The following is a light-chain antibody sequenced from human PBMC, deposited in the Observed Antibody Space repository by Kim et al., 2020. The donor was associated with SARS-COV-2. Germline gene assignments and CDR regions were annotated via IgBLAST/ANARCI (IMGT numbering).Light chain of an antibody. V-gene: IGKV1-9*01. CDR3: QQLDTYPPIT. J-gene: IGKJ5*01. CDR1: QAICSY. CDR2: AVS. Sequence: VGDRFTITCRASQAICSYLARYQQKPRKAPQLLICAVSTLQSGVPSRFSGSGSGRDFTLSISSLQPEGFATYYCQQLDTYPPITFGQGTRLEIK.